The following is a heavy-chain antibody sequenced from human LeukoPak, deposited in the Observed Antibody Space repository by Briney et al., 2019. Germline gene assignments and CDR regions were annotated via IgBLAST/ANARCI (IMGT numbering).Heavy chain of an antibody. Sequence: PGGSLRLSCAASGFTFSSYGMHWARQAPGKGLEWVAVISYDGSNKYYADSVKGRFTISRDNSKNTLYLQMNSLRAEDTAVYYCAKSPYSSSWYSVGYWGQGTLVTVSS. CDR3: AKSPYSSSWYSVGY. V-gene: IGHV3-30*18. CDR2: ISYDGSNK. D-gene: IGHD6-13*01. J-gene: IGHJ4*02. CDR1: GFTFSSYG.